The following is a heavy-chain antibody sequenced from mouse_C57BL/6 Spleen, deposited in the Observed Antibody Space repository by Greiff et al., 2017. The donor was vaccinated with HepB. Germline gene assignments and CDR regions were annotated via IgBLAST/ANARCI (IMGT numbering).Heavy chain of an antibody. D-gene: IGHD1-1*01. CDR1: GYTFTDYY. CDR2: INPNNGGT. V-gene: IGHV1-26*01. J-gene: IGHJ3*01. CDR3: ARREGYYYGSSYEWFAY. Sequence: EVQLQQSGPELVKPGASVKISCKASGYTFTDYYMNWVKQSHGKSLEWIGDINPNNGGTSYNQKFKGKATLTVDKSSSTAYMELRSLTSEDSAVYYCARREGYYYGSSYEWFAYWGQGTLVTVSA.